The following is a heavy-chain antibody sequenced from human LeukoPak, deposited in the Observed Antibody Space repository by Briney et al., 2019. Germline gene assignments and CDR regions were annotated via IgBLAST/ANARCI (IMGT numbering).Heavy chain of an antibody. Sequence: RPGGSLRLSCAASGFTFSSYSMNWVCQAPGKGLEWVSSISSSSSYIYYADSVKGRFTISRDNAKNSLYLQMNSLRAEDTAVYYCARLTTEYFDYWGQGTLVTVSS. CDR2: ISSSSSYI. CDR3: ARLTTEYFDY. D-gene: IGHD4-17*01. J-gene: IGHJ4*02. V-gene: IGHV3-21*01. CDR1: GFTFSSYS.